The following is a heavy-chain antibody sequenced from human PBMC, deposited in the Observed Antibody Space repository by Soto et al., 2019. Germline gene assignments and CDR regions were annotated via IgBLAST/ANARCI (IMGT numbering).Heavy chain of an antibody. Sequence: QVQLVESGGGVVKPGRSLRLSCAASGFTFSSYAMHWVRQASGKGLAWVAVISYDGSNKYYADSVKGRFTISRDNSKNTLYLQMNSLRAEDTAVYYCARGQPSDDYDFWSGYYTGPNLPADYWGQGTLVTVSS. V-gene: IGHV3-30-3*01. CDR1: GFTFSSYA. D-gene: IGHD3-3*01. CDR3: ARGQPSDDYDFWSGYYTGPNLPADY. CDR2: ISYDGSNK. J-gene: IGHJ4*02.